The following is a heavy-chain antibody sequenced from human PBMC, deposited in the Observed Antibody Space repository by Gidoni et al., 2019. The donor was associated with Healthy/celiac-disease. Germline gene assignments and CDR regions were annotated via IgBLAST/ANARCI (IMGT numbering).Heavy chain of an antibody. D-gene: IGHD3-10*01. V-gene: IGHV3-21*01. CDR1: GFTFSSYS. CDR2: ISSSSSYI. J-gene: IGHJ5*02. Sequence: EVQLVESGGGLVKPGGSLRLSCAASGFTFSSYSMNWVRQAPGKGLEWVSSISSSSSYIYYADSVKGRFTISRDNAKNSLYLQMNSLRAEDTAVYYCARGEAMVRGPIDWFDPWGQGTLVTVSS. CDR3: ARGEAMVRGPIDWFDP.